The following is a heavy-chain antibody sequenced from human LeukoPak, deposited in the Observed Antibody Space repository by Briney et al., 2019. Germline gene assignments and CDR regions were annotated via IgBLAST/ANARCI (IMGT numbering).Heavy chain of an antibody. J-gene: IGHJ6*02. V-gene: IGHV4-59*01. Sequence: SETLSLTCTVSGGSISSYYWSWIRQPPGKGLEWIGYIYYSGSTNYNPSLKSRVTISVDTSKNQFSLKLSSVTAADTAVYYCARGGIYYYYYGMDVWGQGTTVTVSS. CDR3: ARGGIYYYYYGMDV. D-gene: IGHD3-10*01. CDR2: IYYSGST. CDR1: GGSISSYY.